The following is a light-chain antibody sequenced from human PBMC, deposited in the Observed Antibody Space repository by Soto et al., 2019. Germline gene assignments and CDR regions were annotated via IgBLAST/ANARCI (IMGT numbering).Light chain of an antibody. CDR2: DTS. V-gene: IGKV3-15*01. J-gene: IGKJ4*01. CDR1: RGIGST. Sequence: EVVMTQSPATLSVSPGERATLSCRASRGIGSTLAWYQQKPGQIPRLLIYDTSTRATGVPGRFIGSRSGTEFTLTITSLQSEDFAIYYCQHYVTWPLAFGGGTRVENK. CDR3: QHYVTWPLA.